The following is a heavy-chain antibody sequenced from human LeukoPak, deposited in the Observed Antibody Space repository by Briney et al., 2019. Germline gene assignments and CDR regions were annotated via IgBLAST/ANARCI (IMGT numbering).Heavy chain of an antibody. D-gene: IGHD1-26*01. CDR2: IDSEGIST. J-gene: IGHJ5*02. Sequence: QPGGSLRLSCAASGFTFSSYAMSWVRQAPGKGLVWVSRIDSEGISTSYADSVKGRFTISRDNAKNSLYLQMNSLRAEDTAVYYCARDLVGANLNWFDPWGQGTLVTVSS. CDR1: GFTFSSYA. CDR3: ARDLVGANLNWFDP. V-gene: IGHV3-74*01.